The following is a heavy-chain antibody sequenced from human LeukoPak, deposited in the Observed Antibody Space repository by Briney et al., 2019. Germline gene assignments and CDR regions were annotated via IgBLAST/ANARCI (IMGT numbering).Heavy chain of an antibody. CDR3: ARGRATLL. Sequence: SETLSLTCTVSGASVSSYDWNWIRQPPGKGLEWLGLINNSGTTKYNPSLKSRVTMSIDTPKNRFSLKLNSVIAADTAVYYCARGRATLLWGQGTLVTVSS. CDR2: INNSGTT. D-gene: IGHD1-26*01. J-gene: IGHJ4*02. V-gene: IGHV4-4*07. CDR1: GASVSSYD.